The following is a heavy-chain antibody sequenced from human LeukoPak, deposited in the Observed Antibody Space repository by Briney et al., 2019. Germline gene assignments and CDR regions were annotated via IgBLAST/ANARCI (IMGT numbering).Heavy chain of an antibody. J-gene: IGHJ5*02. Sequence: SETLSLTCAVYGGSFSGYYWSWIRQPPGKGLEWIGEINHSGSTNYNPSLKSRVTISVDTSKNQFSLKLSSVTAADTAVYYCARQLWLRMGWFDPWVQGTLVTVSS. CDR3: ARQLWLRMGWFDP. D-gene: IGHD5-18*01. V-gene: IGHV4-34*01. CDR1: GGSFSGYY. CDR2: INHSGST.